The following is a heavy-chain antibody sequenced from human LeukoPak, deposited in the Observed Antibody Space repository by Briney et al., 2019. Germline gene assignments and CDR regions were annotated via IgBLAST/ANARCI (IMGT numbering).Heavy chain of an antibody. J-gene: IGHJ4*02. Sequence: GRSLRLSCAASGFTLSSYGMHWVRQAPGKGLEWVAVISYDGSNKYYADSVKGRFTISRDNSKSTLYLQMNSLRAEDTAVYYCAKDDASSGLFDYWGQGTLVTVSS. CDR3: AKDDASSGLFDY. CDR2: ISYDGSNK. D-gene: IGHD6-19*01. CDR1: GFTLSSYG. V-gene: IGHV3-30*18.